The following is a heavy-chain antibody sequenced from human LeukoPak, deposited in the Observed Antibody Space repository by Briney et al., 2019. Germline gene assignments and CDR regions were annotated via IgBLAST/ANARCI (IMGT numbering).Heavy chain of an antibody. V-gene: IGHV3-30-3*01. CDR2: ISHDESNK. J-gene: IGHJ4*02. CDR3: ARVSGWLPGDY. CDR1: GFTFSNYA. Sequence: GGSLRLSCAASGFTFSNYAMHWVRQAPGKGLEWVAVISHDESNKYYVDSVKGRFTVSRDNSRSTLYLQMSSLRPEDTAVYFCARVSGWLPGDYWGQGTLVTVSS. D-gene: IGHD6-19*01.